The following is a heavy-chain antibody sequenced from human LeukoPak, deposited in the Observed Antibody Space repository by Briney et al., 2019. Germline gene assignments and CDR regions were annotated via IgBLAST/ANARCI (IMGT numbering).Heavy chain of an antibody. Sequence: ASVKVSCKASGYTFTSYDINWVRQATGQGLEWMGWMNPNSGNTGYAQKFQGRVTMTRNTSISTAYMELSSLRSEDTAVYYCARAEGSELRYFDWSPVGYYYGMDVWGQGTTVTVSS. CDR3: ARAEGSELRYFDWSPVGYYYGMDV. D-gene: IGHD3-9*01. CDR1: GYTFTSYD. J-gene: IGHJ6*02. CDR2: MNPNSGNT. V-gene: IGHV1-8*01.